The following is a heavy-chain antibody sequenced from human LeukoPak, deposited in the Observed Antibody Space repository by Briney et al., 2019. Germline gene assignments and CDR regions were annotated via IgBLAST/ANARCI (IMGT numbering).Heavy chain of an antibody. D-gene: IGHD4-11*01. CDR2: IIPIFGTA. CDR1: GGTFSSYA. V-gene: IGHV1-69*01. J-gene: IGHJ6*02. Sequence: ASVKVSCKASGGTFSSYAISWVRQAPGQGLEWMGGIIPIFGTANYAQKFQGRVTITAGESTSTAYMELSSLRSEDTAVYYCARFFLDSKSYYYGMDVWGQGTTVTVSS. CDR3: ARFFLDSKSYYYGMDV.